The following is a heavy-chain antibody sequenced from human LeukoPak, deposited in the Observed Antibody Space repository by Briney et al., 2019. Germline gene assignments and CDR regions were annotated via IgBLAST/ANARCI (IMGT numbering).Heavy chain of an antibody. CDR2: ISSSSSYI. J-gene: IGHJ5*02. CDR1: GFTFSSYS. D-gene: IGHD3-10*01. CDR3: ARMRWFGETIGHNWFDP. V-gene: IGHV3-21*04. Sequence: GGSLRLSCAASGFTFSSYSMDWVRQAPGKGLEWVSSISSSSSYIYYADSVKGRFTISRDNSKNTLYLQVNSLRAEDTAVYYCARMRWFGETIGHNWFDPWGQGTLVTVSS.